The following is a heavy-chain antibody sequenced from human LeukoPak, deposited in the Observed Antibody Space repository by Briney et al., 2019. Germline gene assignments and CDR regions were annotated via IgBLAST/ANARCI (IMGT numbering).Heavy chain of an antibody. CDR3: ARLPGSYGPVSV. CDR1: GGSISSGGYY. V-gene: IGHV4-31*03. Sequence: PSQTLSLTCTVSGGSISSGGYYWSWIRQHPGRGRVWIGYIYYSGSTYYNPALKSRVTITVDTSKNQFSLKLSSVPAADTAVYYCARLPGSYGPVSVRGQGTLVTVSS. J-gene: IGHJ4*02. D-gene: IGHD2-15*01. CDR2: IYYSGST.